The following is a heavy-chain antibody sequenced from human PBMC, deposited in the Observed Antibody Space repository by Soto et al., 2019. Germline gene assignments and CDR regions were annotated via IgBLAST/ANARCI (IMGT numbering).Heavy chain of an antibody. J-gene: IGHJ6*03. V-gene: IGHV1-18*01. D-gene: IGHD3-10*01. CDR1: GYTFTSYG. CDR2: ISAYNGNT. CDR3: ARVFMGSGSYPKIYYYYYYMDV. Sequence: QVQLVQSGAEVKKPGASVKVCCKASGYTFTSYGISWVRQAPGQGLEWMGWISAYNGNTNYAQKLQGRVTMTTDTSTSRAYMELRSLRSDDTAVYYCARVFMGSGSYPKIYYYYYYMDVWGKGTTVTVSS.